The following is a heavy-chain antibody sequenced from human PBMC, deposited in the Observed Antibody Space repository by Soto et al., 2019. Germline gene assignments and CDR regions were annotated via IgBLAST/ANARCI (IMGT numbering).Heavy chain of an antibody. CDR1: GFTFSTYS. CDR3: VRDVNYYVSSGHRDY. D-gene: IGHD3-22*01. CDR2: ISSTSTYI. J-gene: IGHJ4*02. Sequence: EVQLVESGGGLVKPGGSLRLSCAASGFTFSTYSMHWVRQAPGKGLEWVSSISSTSTYIYYADSVKGRFTISRDNAKNSLYLQMNSLRGEDTAVYYCVRDVNYYVSSGHRDYWGQGTLVTVSS. V-gene: IGHV3-21*01.